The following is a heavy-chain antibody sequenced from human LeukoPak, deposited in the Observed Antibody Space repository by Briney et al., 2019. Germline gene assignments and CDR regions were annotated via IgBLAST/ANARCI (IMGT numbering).Heavy chain of an antibody. Sequence: PSETLSLTCTVSGGSISSYYWSWIRQPPGKGLEWIGYIYYSGSTNYNPSLKNRVTISVDTSKNQFSLKLSSVTAADTAVYYCARRSTGVWFDPWGQGTLVTVSS. D-gene: IGHD2-8*02. CDR3: ARRSTGVWFDP. V-gene: IGHV4-59*01. CDR2: IYYSGST. J-gene: IGHJ5*02. CDR1: GGSISSYY.